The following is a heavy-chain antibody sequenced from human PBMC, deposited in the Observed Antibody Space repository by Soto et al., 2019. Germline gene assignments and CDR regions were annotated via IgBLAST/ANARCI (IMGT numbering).Heavy chain of an antibody. D-gene: IGHD2-2*01. CDR1: GFTFSDYF. V-gene: IGHV3-11*01. J-gene: IGHJ6*02. CDR3: ATGVVPATKWGYYSYGLDV. CDR2: ISSGGFTT. Sequence: SLRLSCAASGFTFSDYFMSWIRQAPGKGLEWVSYISSGGFTTYSADSVKGRFTTSWDKAKNSLYLQMNSLSAEDTAVYYCATGVVPATKWGYYSYGLDVWGQGTTVTVSS.